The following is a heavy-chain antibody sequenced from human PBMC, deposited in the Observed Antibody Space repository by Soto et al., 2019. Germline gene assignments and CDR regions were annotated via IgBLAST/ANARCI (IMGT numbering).Heavy chain of an antibody. Sequence: GSLRLSCAASGFVLGDHYLDWVRQAPGKGLEWIGRARNKANSYTTEYATSLKGRFTISRDDSKNSLYLEMNSPRTEDTALYYCVRTDRNGWRWVAPWGQGALVTVSS. CDR3: VRTDRNGWRWVAP. CDR2: ARNKANSYTT. V-gene: IGHV3-72*01. CDR1: GFVLGDHY. J-gene: IGHJ5*02. D-gene: IGHD6-19*01.